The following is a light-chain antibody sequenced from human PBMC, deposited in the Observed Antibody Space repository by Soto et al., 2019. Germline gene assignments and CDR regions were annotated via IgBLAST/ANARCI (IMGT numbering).Light chain of an antibody. V-gene: IGKV1-9*01. Sequence: IPLTPSPSSLSTTIGERVPITSRASQGINSHLAWYQQEPGKAPKLLIYAASTLQSGVPSRFSGSASGTEFTLTISSLQPEDFATYYCQQDSSYPHSFGGGTKVDIK. J-gene: IGKJ4*01. CDR1: QGINSH. CDR3: QQDSSYPHS. CDR2: AAS.